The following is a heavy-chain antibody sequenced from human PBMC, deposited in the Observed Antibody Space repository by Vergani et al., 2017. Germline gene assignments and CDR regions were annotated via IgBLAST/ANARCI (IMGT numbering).Heavy chain of an antibody. Sequence: QLQLQESGPGLVKPSETLSLTCTVSGGSISSSSYYWGWIRQPPGKGLEWIGSIYYSGSTYYNPSLKSRVTISVDTSKKQFSLKLSSVTAADTAVYYCARHGADFWSGYYTPQPFDYWGQGTLVTVSS. CDR3: ARHGADFWSGYYTPQPFDY. J-gene: IGHJ4*02. V-gene: IGHV4-39*01. CDR2: IYYSGST. D-gene: IGHD3-3*01. CDR1: GGSISSSSYY.